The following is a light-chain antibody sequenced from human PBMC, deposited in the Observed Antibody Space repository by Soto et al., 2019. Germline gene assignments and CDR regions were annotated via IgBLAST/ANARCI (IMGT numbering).Light chain of an antibody. CDR2: TNN. CDR3: AAWDDSLSGRV. J-gene: IGLJ2*01. V-gene: IGLV1-47*01. CDR1: SSNTGSNY. Sequence: QSVLTQPPSASGTPGQRVTISCSGSSSNTGSNYVYWYQQLPGTAPKLLIDTNNQRPSGAPDRFSGSKSGTSASLAISGLRSEDEANYYCAAWDDSLSGRVFGGGTKVTVL.